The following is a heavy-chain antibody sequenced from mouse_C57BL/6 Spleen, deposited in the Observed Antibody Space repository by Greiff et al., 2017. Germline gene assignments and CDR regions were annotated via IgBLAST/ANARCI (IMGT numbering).Heavy chain of an antibody. CDR1: GYAFSSSW. Sequence: QVQLQQSGPELVKPGASVKISCKASGYAFSSSWMNWVKQRPGKGLEWIGRIYPGDGDTNYNGKFKGKATLTADKSSSTAYMQLSSLTSEDSAVYFCASYSNYDWYFDVWGTGTTVTVSS. D-gene: IGHD2-5*01. V-gene: IGHV1-82*01. CDR2: IYPGDGDT. J-gene: IGHJ1*03. CDR3: ASYSNYDWYFDV.